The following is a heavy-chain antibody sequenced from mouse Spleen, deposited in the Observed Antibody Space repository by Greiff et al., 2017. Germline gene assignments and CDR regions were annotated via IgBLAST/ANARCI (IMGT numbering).Heavy chain of an antibody. J-gene: IGHJ2*01. CDR3: ARENDYDYDDYFDY. CDR1: GYTFTSYG. Sequence: VQLQQSGAELARPGASVKLSCKASGYTFTSYGISWVKQRTGQGLEWIGEIYPRSGNTYYNEKFKGKATLTADKSSSTAYMELRSLTSEDSAVYFCARENDYDYDDYFDYWGQGTTLTVSS. D-gene: IGHD2-4*01. V-gene: IGHV1-81*01. CDR2: IYPRSGNT.